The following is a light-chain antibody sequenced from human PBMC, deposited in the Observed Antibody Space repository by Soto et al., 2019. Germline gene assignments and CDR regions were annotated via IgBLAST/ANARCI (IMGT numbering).Light chain of an antibody. Sequence: QSALTQPASVSGSPGQSITISCTGTSSDFGDFNYVFWYQQHPGKAPKLLIYDVSNRPSGVSNRFSGSKSGDTAFLTISGLQAEDEADYYCTSYTTSITYVFGTGTKVTVL. CDR1: SSDFGDFNY. CDR3: TSYTTSITYV. J-gene: IGLJ1*01. CDR2: DVS. V-gene: IGLV2-14*03.